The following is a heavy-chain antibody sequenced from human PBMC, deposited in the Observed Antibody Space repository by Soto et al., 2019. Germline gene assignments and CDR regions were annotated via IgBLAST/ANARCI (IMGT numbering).Heavy chain of an antibody. J-gene: IGHJ4*02. CDR3: ARVGRGTSGYFDY. CDR1: GYTFTSYD. CDR2: MNPNTGNA. D-gene: IGHD6-19*01. V-gene: IGHV1-8*01. Sequence: QVQLVQSGAEVKKPGASVKVSCKASGYTFTSYDIHWVRQAPGQGLEWMGWMNPNTGNAASARKFQGRVTMTRNTSISTAYMQLSSLRSEDTAVYFCARVGRGTSGYFDYWGQGTLVTVSS.